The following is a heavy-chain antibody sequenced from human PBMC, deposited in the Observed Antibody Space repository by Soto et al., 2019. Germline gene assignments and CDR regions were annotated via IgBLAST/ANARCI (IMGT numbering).Heavy chain of an antibody. CDR2: ISYDGSNK. CDR3: AKEGYYDSSGYYYAPDAFDI. CDR1: GFTFSSYG. V-gene: IGHV3-30*18. D-gene: IGHD3-22*01. Sequence: VGSLRLSCAASGFTFSSYGMHWVRQAPGKGLEWVAVISYDGSNKYYADSVKGRFTISRDNSKNTLYLQMNSLRAEDTAVYYCAKEGYYDSSGYYYAPDAFDIWGQGTMVTVSS. J-gene: IGHJ3*02.